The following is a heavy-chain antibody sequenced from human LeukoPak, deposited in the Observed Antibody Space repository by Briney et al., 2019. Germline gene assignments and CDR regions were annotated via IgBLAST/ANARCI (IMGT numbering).Heavy chain of an antibody. J-gene: IGHJ5*02. Sequence: PSETLSLTCTVSGGSISSGSYYWSWIRQPAGKGLEWIGRIYTSGSTNYNPSLKSRVTMSVDTSKNQFSLKLSSVTAADTAVYYCARDEGWFGWTWYNWFDPWGQGTLVTVSS. CDR1: GGSISSGSYY. CDR2: IYTSGST. CDR3: ARDEGWFGWTWYNWFDP. D-gene: IGHD3-10*01. V-gene: IGHV4-61*02.